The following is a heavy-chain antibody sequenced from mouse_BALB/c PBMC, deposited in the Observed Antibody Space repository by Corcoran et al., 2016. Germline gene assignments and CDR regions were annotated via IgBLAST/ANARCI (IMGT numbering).Heavy chain of an antibody. D-gene: IGHD2-1*01. CDR1: GYTFTSYV. CDR2: INPYNDGT. V-gene: IGHV1S136*01. Sequence: EVQLQQSGPELVKPGASVKMSCKASGYTFTSYVMHWVKQKPGQGLEWIGYINPYNDGTKYNEKFKGKATLTSDKSSSTADMELSSLTSEDSAVYYCARVGNYVREYFVNWGQGTTLTVAS. CDR3: ARVGNYVREYFVN. J-gene: IGHJ2*01.